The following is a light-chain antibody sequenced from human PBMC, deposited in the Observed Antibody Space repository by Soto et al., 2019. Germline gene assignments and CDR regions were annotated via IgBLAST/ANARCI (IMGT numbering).Light chain of an antibody. Sequence: PGERATLSCRASQSVSSTYLAWYQQKPGQAPRPLISAASSRATGTPDRFSGSGSGTDFTLTISRLEPEDFAVYYCQQDGSSRWTFGQGTKAEIK. CDR2: AAS. CDR3: QQDGSSRWT. V-gene: IGKV3-20*01. CDR1: QSVSSTY. J-gene: IGKJ1*01.